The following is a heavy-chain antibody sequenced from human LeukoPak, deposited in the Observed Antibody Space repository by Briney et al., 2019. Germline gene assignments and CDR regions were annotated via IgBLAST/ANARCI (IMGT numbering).Heavy chain of an antibody. CDR3: ARAGIYDSSGYLTDYYFDY. V-gene: IGHV1-46*01. J-gene: IGHJ4*02. CDR2: INPSGGST. CDR1: GYTFTGYY. D-gene: IGHD3-22*01. Sequence: ASVKVSCKASGYTFTGYYMHWVRQAPGQGLEWMGIINPSGGSTSYAQKFQGRVTMTRDTSTSTVYMELSSLRSEDTAVYYCARAGIYDSSGYLTDYYFDYWGQGTLVTVSP.